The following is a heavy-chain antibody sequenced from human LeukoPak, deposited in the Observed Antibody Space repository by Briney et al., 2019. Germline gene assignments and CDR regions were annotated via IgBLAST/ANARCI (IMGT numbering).Heavy chain of an antibody. CDR2: IIPIFGTA. D-gene: IGHD3-22*01. J-gene: IGHJ4*02. V-gene: IGHV1-69*01. Sequence: SVKVSCKASGGTFSSYAISWVRQAPGQGLEWMGGIIPIFGTANYAQKFQGRVTITADESTSTAYMELSSLRSEDTAVYYCARSPPSYYDSSGFDYWGQGTLVTVSS. CDR1: GGTFSSYA. CDR3: ARSPPSYYDSSGFDY.